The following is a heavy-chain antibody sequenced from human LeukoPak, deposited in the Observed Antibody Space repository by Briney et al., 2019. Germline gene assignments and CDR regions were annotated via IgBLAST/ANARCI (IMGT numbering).Heavy chain of an antibody. Sequence: SETLSLTCTVSGDSISSTNYYWGWIRQPPGKGLEWIGSIYYSGSTYYNPSLESRVTISADTSKNQFSLKLSSVTAADTAVYYCARDGSLWRELLRGDVWFDPWGQGTLVTVSS. CDR2: IYYSGST. CDR1: GDSISSTNYY. V-gene: IGHV4-39*07. CDR3: ARDGSLWRELLRGDVWFDP. D-gene: IGHD1-26*01. J-gene: IGHJ5*02.